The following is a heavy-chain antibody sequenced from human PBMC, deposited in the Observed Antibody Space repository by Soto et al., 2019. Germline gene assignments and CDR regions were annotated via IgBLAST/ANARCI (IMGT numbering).Heavy chain of an antibody. V-gene: IGHV1-69*11. Sequence: QVQLVQSGAEVKKPGSSVKVSCQASGGTFISYSTSWVRQAPGQGLEWMGGIIPMLGKANYAQEYQGRVTITADESTSTVYMELRGLRSEDTAVYYCARVWSPYSYKTTFDYWGQGTQVTVSS. CDR3: ARVWSPYSYKTTFDY. CDR2: IIPMLGKA. J-gene: IGHJ4*02. D-gene: IGHD5-18*01. CDR1: GGTFISYS.